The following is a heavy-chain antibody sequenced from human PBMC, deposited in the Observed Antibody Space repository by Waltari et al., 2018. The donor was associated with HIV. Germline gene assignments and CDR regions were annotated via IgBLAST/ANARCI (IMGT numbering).Heavy chain of an antibody. CDR3: ARHHPTPYYYDSSGYNDY. Sequence: QLQLQESGPGLVKPSETLSLTCTVSGGSISSSSYYWGWIRQPPGKGLEWIGSIYYSGSTYYNPSLKSRLTISVDTSKNQFSLKLSSVTAADTAVYYCARHHPTPYYYDSSGYNDYWGQGTLVTVSS. CDR2: IYYSGST. J-gene: IGHJ4*02. CDR1: GGSISSSSYY. D-gene: IGHD3-22*01. V-gene: IGHV4-39*01.